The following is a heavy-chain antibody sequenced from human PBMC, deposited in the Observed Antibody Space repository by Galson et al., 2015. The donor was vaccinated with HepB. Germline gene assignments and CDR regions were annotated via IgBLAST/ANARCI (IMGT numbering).Heavy chain of an antibody. CDR2: IYPGDSDT. V-gene: IGHV5-51*01. D-gene: IGHD3-22*01. CDR1: GYSFTSYW. J-gene: IGHJ4*02. CDR3: ARRADDYDSSGRQKAHGYLDY. Sequence: QSGAEVKKPGESLKISCKGSGYSFTSYWIGWVRQMPGKGLEWMGIIYPGDSDTRYSPSFQGQVTISADKSISTAYLQWSSLKASDTAMYYCARRADDYDSSGRQKAHGYLDYWGQGALVTVSS.